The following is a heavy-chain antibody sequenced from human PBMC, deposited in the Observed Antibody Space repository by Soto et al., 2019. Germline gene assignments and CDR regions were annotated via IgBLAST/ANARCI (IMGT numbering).Heavy chain of an antibody. CDR1: RYTFTGYY. J-gene: IGHJ3*02. CDR3: ARGGSAVANDAFDI. V-gene: IGHV1-2*04. Sequence: ASVKVSCKASRYTFTGYYMHWVRQAPGQGLEWMGWINPNSGGTNYAQKFQGWVTMTRDTSISTAYMELSRLRSDDTAVYYCARGGSAVANDAFDIWGQGTMVTVSS. D-gene: IGHD6-19*01. CDR2: INPNSGGT.